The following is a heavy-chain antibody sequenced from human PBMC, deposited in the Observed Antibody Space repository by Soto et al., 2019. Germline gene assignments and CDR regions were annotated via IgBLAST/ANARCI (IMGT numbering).Heavy chain of an antibody. V-gene: IGHV3-53*01. CDR1: GFTVSNNY. CDR3: GTERGGGGY. J-gene: IGHJ4*02. CDR2: IYSGGYT. Sequence: EVQLVESGGGLIQPGGSLRLSCAVSGFTVSNNYMSWVRQAPGKGLEGVSVIYSGGYTAYGDSVKGRFTISRDNSKNTLFLKKKGRGAGDTAVYYGGTERGGGGYWGQGTLVTVSS. D-gene: IGHD3-10*01.